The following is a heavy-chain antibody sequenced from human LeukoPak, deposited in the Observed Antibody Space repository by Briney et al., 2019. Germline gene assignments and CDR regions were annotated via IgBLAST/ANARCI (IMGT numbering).Heavy chain of an antibody. Sequence: SETLSLTCTVSGGSISSGGYYWSWIRQPPGKGLEWIGYIYHSGSTYYNPSLKSRVTISVDRSKNQFSLKLSSVTAADTAVYYCARDGAVDTAMVFDYWGQGTLVTVSS. V-gene: IGHV4-30-2*01. CDR3: ARDGAVDTAMVFDY. CDR2: IYHSGST. D-gene: IGHD5-18*01. CDR1: GGSISSGGYY. J-gene: IGHJ4*02.